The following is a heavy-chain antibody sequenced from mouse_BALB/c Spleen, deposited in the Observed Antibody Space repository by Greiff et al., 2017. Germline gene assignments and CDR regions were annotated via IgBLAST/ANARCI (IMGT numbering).Heavy chain of an antibody. CDR1: GYSITSGYY. CDR3: ARHFNYYGFDY. J-gene: IGHJ2*01. D-gene: IGHD1-1*01. Sequence: EVKVEESGPGLVKPSQSLSLTCSVTGYSITSGYYWNWIRQFPGNKLEWMGYISYDGSNNYNPSLKNRISITRDTSKNQFFLKLNSVTTEDTATYYCARHFNYYGFDYWGQGTTLTVSS. V-gene: IGHV3-6*02. CDR2: ISYDGSN.